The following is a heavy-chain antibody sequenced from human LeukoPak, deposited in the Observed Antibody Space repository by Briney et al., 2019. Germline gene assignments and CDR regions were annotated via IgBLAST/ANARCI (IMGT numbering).Heavy chain of an antibody. CDR3: ARDMDV. J-gene: IGHJ6*02. CDR1: GFIFSTYW. Sequence: GGSLRLSCAASGFIFSTYWMTWVRQAPGKGLEWVANIKQDGSEKYYVDSVKGRFTISRDNAKNSLYLQMNSLRAEDTALYYRARDMDVWGQGTTVSVSS. CDR2: IKQDGSEK. V-gene: IGHV3-7*01.